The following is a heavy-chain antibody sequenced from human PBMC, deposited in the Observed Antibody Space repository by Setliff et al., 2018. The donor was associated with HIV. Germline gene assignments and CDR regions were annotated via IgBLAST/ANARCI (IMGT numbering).Heavy chain of an antibody. V-gene: IGHV4-4*08. CDR1: GGSISRYY. D-gene: IGHD4-17*01. CDR3: ARGGFTGVTTHFQH. Sequence: SETLSLTCTVSGGSISRYYWSWIRQPPGKGLEWIGYIYTSGDTNYNPSLKSRVTISAAMSKNQFSLKLGSVTAADTAVYYCARGGFTGVTTHFQHWGRGTLVTVS. J-gene: IGHJ1*01. CDR2: IYTSGDT.